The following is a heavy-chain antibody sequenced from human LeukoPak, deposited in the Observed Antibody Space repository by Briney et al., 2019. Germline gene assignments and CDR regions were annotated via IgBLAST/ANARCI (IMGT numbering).Heavy chain of an antibody. V-gene: IGHV4-39*07. J-gene: IGHJ4*02. CDR3: ARALCSGGSCYSGPPFDY. Sequence: SETLSLTCTVSGGFISSSPYYWGWIRQPPGKGLEWIGSISHTGSTFYDPSLRSRVTISVDTSKNQFSLKLRFVTAADTAVYYCARALCSGGSCYSGPPFDYWGQGTLVTVSP. CDR1: GGFISSSPYY. D-gene: IGHD2-15*01. CDR2: ISHTGST.